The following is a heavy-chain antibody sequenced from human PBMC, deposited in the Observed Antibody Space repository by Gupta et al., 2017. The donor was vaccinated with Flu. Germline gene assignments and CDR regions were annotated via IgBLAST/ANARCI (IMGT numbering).Heavy chain of an antibody. J-gene: IGHJ3*02. D-gene: IGHD6-6*01. V-gene: IGHV3-48*02. CDR2: VRSAGGTV. CDR3: AREYSSSSGRAFDI. CDR1: GFTFSTYS. Sequence: EVQLVESGGGLVQPGGSLRLSCAAAGFTFSTYSMNWVRQAPGKGLEWGSYVRSAGGTVYYADSVKGRFSISRDNANNSLYLQMNSLRDEDTAVYYCAREYSSSSGRAFDIWGQGTMVTVSS.